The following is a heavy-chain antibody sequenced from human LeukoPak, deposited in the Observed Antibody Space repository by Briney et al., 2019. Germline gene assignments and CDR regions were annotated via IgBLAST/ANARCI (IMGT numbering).Heavy chain of an antibody. V-gene: IGHV4-59*08. CDR1: GGSISGDY. CDR3: ARSVPSLDYLFDS. D-gene: IGHD4-11*01. CDR2: IYNSGIT. Sequence: SETLSLTCTVAGGSISGDYWTWIRQLPGKGLEWIGYIYNSGITNYNPSLKSRVTVSVDTSKNQFSLRLTSVTAADTAVYYCARSVPSLDYLFDSWGHGTLVTVSS. J-gene: IGHJ5*01.